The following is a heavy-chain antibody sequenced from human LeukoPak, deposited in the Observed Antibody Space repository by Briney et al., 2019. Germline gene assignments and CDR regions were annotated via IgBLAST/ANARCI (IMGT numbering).Heavy chain of an antibody. Sequence: GGSLRLSCAASGFTFSSYWMHWVRQAPGKGLVWGSRISDEGSHTFYADSVKGRFAMSRDNAKNTLYLQMNSLRAEDTAVYYCARVTGGYNLVDYWGQGTLVTVSS. CDR1: GFTFSSYW. J-gene: IGHJ4*02. CDR2: ISDEGSHT. V-gene: IGHV3-74*01. CDR3: ARVTGGYNLVDY. D-gene: IGHD5-24*01.